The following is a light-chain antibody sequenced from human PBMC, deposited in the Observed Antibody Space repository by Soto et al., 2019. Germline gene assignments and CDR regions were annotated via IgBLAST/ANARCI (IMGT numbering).Light chain of an antibody. CDR3: QQHAVWPAT. CDR1: QSVRNN. V-gene: IGKV3-15*01. J-gene: IGKJ1*01. CDR2: EAS. Sequence: EIVMWQSPATLSVSPGERFTLSCRASQSVRNNLAWYQQKPGQAPRLLIYEASISATGVPARFSGSGYGTEFTLIISSLQSADFAVYYCQQHAVWPATSGQGTMVDIK.